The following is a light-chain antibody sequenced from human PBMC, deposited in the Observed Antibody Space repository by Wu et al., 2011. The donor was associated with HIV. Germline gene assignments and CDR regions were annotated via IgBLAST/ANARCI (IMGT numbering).Light chain of an antibody. CDR2: GAS. Sequence: ETVLTQSPATLSLSPGERGTLSCRASQSVSTNLAWYQQKPGQAPRLLIYGASSRATGIPDRFSGSGSGTDFTLTISRLEPEDFAVYFCQQYGSSPQVTFGGGTKGGD. J-gene: IGKJ4*01. CDR1: QSVSTN. CDR3: QQYGSSPQVT. V-gene: IGKV3-20*01.